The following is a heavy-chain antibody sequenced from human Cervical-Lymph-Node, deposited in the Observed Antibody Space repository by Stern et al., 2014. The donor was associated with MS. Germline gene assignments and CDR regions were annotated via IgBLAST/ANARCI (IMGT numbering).Heavy chain of an antibody. CDR1: GFTFAKYG. CDR2: IRSNTYDGTT. J-gene: IGHJ4*02. D-gene: IGHD1-26*01. CDR3: TVGVWNY. Sequence: EMQLVESGGALVQPGRSLRLSCTTSGFTFAKYGMNWFRQAQGQGPEWVAFIRSNTYDGTTEYASSVKGRFFITRDDSKGVASLQMNSLKTEDTAVYYCTVGVWNYWGQGTLVTVSS. V-gene: IGHV3-49*03.